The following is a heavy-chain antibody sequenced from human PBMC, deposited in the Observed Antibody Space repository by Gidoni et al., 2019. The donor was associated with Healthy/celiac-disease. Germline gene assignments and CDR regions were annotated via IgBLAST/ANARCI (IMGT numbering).Heavy chain of an antibody. J-gene: IGHJ4*02. CDR1: GGPFSSYT. V-gene: IGHV1-69*02. Sequence: QVQLVQSGAEVKKPGSSVKVSCKASGGPFSSYTISWVRQAPGQGLEWRGRIIPILGIANYAQKCQGRVTMTADKSTSTAYMELSSLRSEDTAGYDCARGKGIAGAGTNYWGQGTLVTVSS. CDR3: ARGKGIAGAGTNY. D-gene: IGHD6-19*01. CDR2: IIPILGIA.